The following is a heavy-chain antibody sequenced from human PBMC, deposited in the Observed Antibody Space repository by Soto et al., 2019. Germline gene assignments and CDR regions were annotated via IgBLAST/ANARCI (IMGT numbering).Heavy chain of an antibody. J-gene: IGHJ5*02. V-gene: IGHV3-30*18. CDR1: GFTFSTYG. CDR3: ANDWGATGELLATGFRP. D-gene: IGHD3-10*01. Sequence: QVQLVESGGGVVQPGRSLRLSCAASGFTFSTYGMHWVRQAPGKGLEWVAVMSYAGSHEFYADSVKGRIAISRDNSRNALYLQMNSLSPEGTAVYFCANDWGATGELLATGFRPWGQGTLVTVSS. CDR2: MSYAGSHE.